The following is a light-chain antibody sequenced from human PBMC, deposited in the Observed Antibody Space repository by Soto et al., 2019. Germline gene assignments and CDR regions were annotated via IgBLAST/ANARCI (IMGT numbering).Light chain of an antibody. Sequence: QSALTQPASVSGSPGQSITISCTGTSSDVGDYNYVSWYQQHPGKAPKFIIYDVSNRPSGVSNRFSGSKSGNTASLTISGLQAEDEADYYCSSYTSSSTLVFGTGTKVTVL. CDR3: SSYTSSSTLV. CDR1: SSDVGDYNY. CDR2: DVS. J-gene: IGLJ1*01. V-gene: IGLV2-14*01.